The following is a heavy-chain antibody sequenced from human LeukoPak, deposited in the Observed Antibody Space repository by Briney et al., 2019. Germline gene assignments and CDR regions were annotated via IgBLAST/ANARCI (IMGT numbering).Heavy chain of an antibody. CDR2: LSSNSANT. D-gene: IGHD2-21*02. CDR1: GFTFDTYG. CDR3: AKGGTGCGGDCYSDY. V-gene: IGHV3-23*01. J-gene: IGHJ4*02. Sequence: PGGSLRLSCAASGFTFDTYGMSWVRQAPGKGLEWVSSLSSNSANTYYADSVKGRFTISRDNSKNTLYLQMNSLRAEDTAVYYCAKGGTGCGGDCYSDYWGQGTLVTVSS.